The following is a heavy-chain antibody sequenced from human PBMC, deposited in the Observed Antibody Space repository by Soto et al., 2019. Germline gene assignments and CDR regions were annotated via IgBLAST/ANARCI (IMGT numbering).Heavy chain of an antibody. Sequence: SETLSLTCAVYGGSFSGYYWTWIRQPPGKGLEWIGEINHSGRTNYNPSLKSRVTISVDTSKNQFSLKLSSVTAADTAVYYCAKPRGSGQTYNWFDPWGQG. CDR3: AKPRGSGQTYNWFDP. D-gene: IGHD3-10*01. V-gene: IGHV4-34*01. CDR1: GGSFSGYY. J-gene: IGHJ5*02. CDR2: INHSGRT.